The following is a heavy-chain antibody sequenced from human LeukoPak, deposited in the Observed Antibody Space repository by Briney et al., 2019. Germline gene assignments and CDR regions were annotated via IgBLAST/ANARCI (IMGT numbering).Heavy chain of an antibody. V-gene: IGHV4-31*02. CDR3: ARRAHTYYYDSSGWLDY. CDR2: IYYSGST. Sequence: LRLSCAASGFTFSDYYMSWIRQHPGKGLEWIGYIYYSGSTYYNPSLKSRVTISVDTSKNQFSLKLSSVTAADTAVYYCARRAHTYYYDSSGWLDYWGQGTLVTVSS. CDR1: GFTFSDYY. D-gene: IGHD3-22*01. J-gene: IGHJ4*02.